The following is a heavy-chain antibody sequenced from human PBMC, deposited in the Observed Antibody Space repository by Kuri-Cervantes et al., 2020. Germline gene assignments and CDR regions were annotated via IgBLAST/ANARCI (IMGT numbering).Heavy chain of an antibody. J-gene: IGHJ4*02. CDR2: IYPGDSDT. D-gene: IGHD3-22*01. V-gene: IGHV5-51*01. CDR1: RYSFTNYW. Sequence: KVSCKGSRYSFTNYWIGWVRQMPGKGLEWMGIIYPGDSDTRYSPSFQGQVTISADKSISTAYLQWSSLKAPDTAMYYCARSSYYYDSSGYYDWGQGTLVTVSS. CDR3: ARSSYYYDSSGYYD.